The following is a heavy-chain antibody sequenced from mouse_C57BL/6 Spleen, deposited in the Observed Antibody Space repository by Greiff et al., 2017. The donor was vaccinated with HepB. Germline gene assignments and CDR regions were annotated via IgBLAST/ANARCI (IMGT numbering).Heavy chain of an antibody. CDR3: ARGVITTVVAPYFDV. D-gene: IGHD1-1*01. J-gene: IGHJ1*03. CDR1: GYTFTDYN. V-gene: IGHV1-18*01. CDR2: INPNNGGT. Sequence: VQLQQSGPELVKPGASVKIPCKASGYTFTDYNMDWVKQSPGKSLEWIGDINPNNGGTIYNQKFKGKATLTVDKSSSTAYMELRSLTSEDTAVYYGARGVITTVVAPYFDVWGTGTTVTVSS.